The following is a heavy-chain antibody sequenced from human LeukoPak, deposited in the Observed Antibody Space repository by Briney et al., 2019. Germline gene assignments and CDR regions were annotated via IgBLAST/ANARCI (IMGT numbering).Heavy chain of an antibody. CDR3: ARGLVLLWFGEPKPFDY. D-gene: IGHD3-10*01. Sequence: GASVKVSCKASGGTFSSYTISWVRQAPGQGLEWMGRIIPILGIANYAQKFQGRVTITADKSTSTAYMELSRLRSDDTAVYYCARGLVLLWFGEPKPFDYWGQGTLVTVSS. J-gene: IGHJ4*02. CDR1: GGTFSSYT. CDR2: IIPILGIA. V-gene: IGHV1-69*02.